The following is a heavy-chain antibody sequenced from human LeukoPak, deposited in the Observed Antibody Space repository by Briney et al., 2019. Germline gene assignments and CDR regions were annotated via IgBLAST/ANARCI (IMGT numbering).Heavy chain of an antibody. J-gene: IGHJ5*02. D-gene: IGHD3-10*01. Sequence: PGLSLRLSCAASGVTLSPYGMHWVRQAPGKGPEWVAVISYEGGTQHYADSVKGRFIISRDNPRNTLYLQMNILRTEDTAVYYCAKEGTPQVSTWYDLWGQGTQVTVSS. CDR2: ISYEGGTQ. CDR3: AKEGTPQVSTWYDL. CDR1: GVTLSPYG. V-gene: IGHV3-30*18.